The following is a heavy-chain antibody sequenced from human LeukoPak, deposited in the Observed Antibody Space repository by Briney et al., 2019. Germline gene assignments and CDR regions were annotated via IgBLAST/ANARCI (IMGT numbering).Heavy chain of an antibody. CDR3: AKGNYYDSSGSFYFDY. D-gene: IGHD3-22*01. Sequence: PGGSLRLSCAASGFTFSSYAMSWVRQAPGKGPEWVSGISGIGDNTYYADSVKGRFTISRDNSKNTLYVQVNSLGTEDTAAYYCAKGNYYDSSGSFYFDYWGQGTLVTVSS. CDR1: GFTFSSYA. J-gene: IGHJ4*02. CDR2: ISGIGDNT. V-gene: IGHV3-23*01.